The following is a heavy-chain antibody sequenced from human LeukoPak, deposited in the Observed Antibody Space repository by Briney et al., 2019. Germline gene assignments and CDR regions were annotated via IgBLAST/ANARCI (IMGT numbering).Heavy chain of an antibody. Sequence: GGSLRLSCAASGFTVSSNYMSWVRQAPGMGLEWVSVIYSGGSTYYADSVKGRFTISRHNSKNTLYLQMNSLRAEDTAVYYCARGRVESIAALNYYYYGMDVWGQGTTVTVSS. D-gene: IGHD6-6*01. CDR1: GFTVSSNY. CDR3: ARGRVESIAALNYYYYGMDV. V-gene: IGHV3-53*04. J-gene: IGHJ6*02. CDR2: IYSGGST.